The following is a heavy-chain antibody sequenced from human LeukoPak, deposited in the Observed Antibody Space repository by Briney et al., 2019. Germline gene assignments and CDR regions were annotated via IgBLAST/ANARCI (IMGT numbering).Heavy chain of an antibody. J-gene: IGHJ4*02. V-gene: IGHV3-21*01. Sequence: PGGSLRLSCAASGFTFSSYSMNWVRQAPGKGREWVSSISSSSSYIYYADSVKGRFTISRDNAKNSLYLQTNSLRAEDTAVYYCAGSYCSGGSCYDHWGQGTLVTVSS. CDR3: AGSYCSGGSCYDH. CDR2: ISSSSSYI. CDR1: GFTFSSYS. D-gene: IGHD2-15*01.